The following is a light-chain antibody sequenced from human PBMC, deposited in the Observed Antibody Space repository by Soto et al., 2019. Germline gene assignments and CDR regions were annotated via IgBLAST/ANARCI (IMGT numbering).Light chain of an antibody. V-gene: IGKV3-15*01. Sequence: EAVMTQSPATLSLSPGERVTLSCRASQTVSGDLAWYQQKPGQAPRLLIYGASTRATGIPDRFSGSGSATEFTLTISGLQSEDFAIFYCQQYYDWPLTFGGGTKVEIK. CDR3: QQYYDWPLT. CDR2: GAS. J-gene: IGKJ4*01. CDR1: QTVSGD.